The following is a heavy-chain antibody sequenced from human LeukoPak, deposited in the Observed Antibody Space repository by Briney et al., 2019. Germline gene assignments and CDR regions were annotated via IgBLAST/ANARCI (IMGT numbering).Heavy chain of an antibody. CDR1: GGTFSSYA. CDR3: ARSGYSYGHYGMDV. CDR2: IIPILGIA. V-gene: IGHV1-69*04. J-gene: IGHJ6*02. D-gene: IGHD5-18*01. Sequence: SVKVSCKASGGTFSSYAISWVRQAPEHGLEWMGRIIPILGIANYAQKFQGRVTITADKSTSTAYMELSSLRSEDTAVYYCARSGYSYGHYGMDVWGQGTTVTVSS.